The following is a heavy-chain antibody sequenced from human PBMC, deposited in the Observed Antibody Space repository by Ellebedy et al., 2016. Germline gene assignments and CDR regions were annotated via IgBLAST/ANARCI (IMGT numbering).Heavy chain of an antibody. CDR3: ARDGVVRPTNYYYGMDV. CDR2: IIPSLGIA. J-gene: IGHJ6*02. Sequence: SVKVSXKASGYTFTGYYMHWVRQAPGQGLEWMGRIIPSLGIANYAQKFQGRVTITADTSTSTVYMELSSLRSEDTAVYYCARDGVVRPTNYYYGMDVWGQGTTVTVSS. V-gene: IGHV1-69*04. CDR1: GYTFTGYY. D-gene: IGHD3-3*01.